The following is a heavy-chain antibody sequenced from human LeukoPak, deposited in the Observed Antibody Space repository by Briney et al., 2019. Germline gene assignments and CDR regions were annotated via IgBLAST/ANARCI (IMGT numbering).Heavy chain of an antibody. CDR2: IIPIFGTA. CDR3: ARARGRITMVRDFDY. J-gene: IGHJ4*02. V-gene: IGHV1-69*13. Sequence: SVKVSCKASGYTFTSYGISWVRQAPGQGLEWMGGIIPIFGTANYAQKFQGRVTITADESTSTAYMELSSLRSEDTAVYYCARARGRITMVRDFDYWGQGTLVTVSS. CDR1: GYTFTSYG. D-gene: IGHD3-10*01.